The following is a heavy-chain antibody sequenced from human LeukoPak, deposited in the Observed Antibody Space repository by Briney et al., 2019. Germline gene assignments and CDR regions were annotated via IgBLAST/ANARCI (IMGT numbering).Heavy chain of an antibody. J-gene: IGHJ3*02. CDR2: IIPIFGTA. Sequence: SVKVSCKASGGTFSSYDISWVRQAPGQGLEWMGGIIPIFGTANYAQKFQGRVTITADESTSTAYMELSSLRSEDTAVYYCARDQQQLNDAFDIWGQGTMVTVSS. V-gene: IGHV1-69*01. CDR3: ARDQQQLNDAFDI. D-gene: IGHD6-13*01. CDR1: GGTFSSYD.